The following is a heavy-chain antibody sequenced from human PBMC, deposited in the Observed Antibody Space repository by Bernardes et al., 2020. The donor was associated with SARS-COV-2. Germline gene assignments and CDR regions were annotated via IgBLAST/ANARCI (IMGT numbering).Heavy chain of an antibody. CDR1: GYTFTSYA. CDR2: INTNTGNP. D-gene: IGHD5-12*01. V-gene: IGHV7-4-1*01. Sequence: ASVKVSCKASGYTFTSYAMNWVRQAPGQGLEWMGWINTNTGNPTYAQGFTGRFVFSLDTSVSTAYLQIRSLKAEDTAVYYCARSPPGYRSNWFDPWGQGALVTVSS. CDR3: ARSPPGYRSNWFDP. J-gene: IGHJ5*02.